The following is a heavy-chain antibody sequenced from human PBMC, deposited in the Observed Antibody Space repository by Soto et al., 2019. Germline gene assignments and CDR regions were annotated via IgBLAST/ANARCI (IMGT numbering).Heavy chain of an antibody. D-gene: IGHD6-6*01. V-gene: IGHV3-23*01. J-gene: IGHJ4*02. CDR3: AKRVGYSSSSAYFDY. CDR2: INDSGDT. Sequence: EVRLLNSGGDLVQPGGSLRLSCAASGFTFTRYGMSWVRQAPGKGLEWVSSINDSGDTYYGDSVKGRFTISRDNSKNTLYLQMNGLSAEDTAVYYCAKRVGYSSSSAYFDYWAQGTLVTGSS. CDR1: GFTFTRYG.